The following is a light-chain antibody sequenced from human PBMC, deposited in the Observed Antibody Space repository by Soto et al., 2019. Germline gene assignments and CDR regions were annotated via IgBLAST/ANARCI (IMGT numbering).Light chain of an antibody. CDR1: SSDIGKYT. CDR2: GNS. J-gene: IGLJ1*01. V-gene: IGLV1-44*01. Sequence: QSVLTQPPSASYTHGQMLTISCSGSSSDIGKYTVNWYQHLPGTAPKLLIYGNSQRPLGVPVRFSGSKSGTSSSLAISGLQSEDEALYYCAVWDGSLYVFGFGTKVTVL. CDR3: AVWDGSLYV.